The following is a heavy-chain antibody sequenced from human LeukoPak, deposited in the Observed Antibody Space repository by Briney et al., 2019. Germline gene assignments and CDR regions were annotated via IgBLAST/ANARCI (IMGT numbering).Heavy chain of an antibody. J-gene: IGHJ4*02. CDR2: INPNSGGT. Sequence: ASVKVSCKASGYTFTGYYMHWVRQAPGQGLEWMGWINPNSGGTNYAQKFQGRVTMTRDTSISTAYMELSRLRSDDTAVYYCARASGIVGANDYWGLGTLVTVSS. CDR1: GYTFTGYY. D-gene: IGHD1-26*01. V-gene: IGHV1-2*02. CDR3: ARASGIVGANDY.